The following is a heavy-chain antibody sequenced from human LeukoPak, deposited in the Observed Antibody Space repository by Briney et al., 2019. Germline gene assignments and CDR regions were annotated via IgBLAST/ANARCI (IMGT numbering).Heavy chain of an antibody. D-gene: IGHD6-19*01. J-gene: IGHJ6*02. CDR3: ASSVAGTQYYYYYGMDV. V-gene: IGHV1-18*01. CDR1: GYTFTSYG. CDR2: ISAYNGNT. Sequence: ASVKVSCKASGYTFTSYGISWVRRAPGQGLEWMGWISAYNGNTNYAQKLQGRVTMTTDTSTSTAYMELRSLRSDDTAVYYCASSVAGTQYYYYYGMDVWGQGTTVTVSS.